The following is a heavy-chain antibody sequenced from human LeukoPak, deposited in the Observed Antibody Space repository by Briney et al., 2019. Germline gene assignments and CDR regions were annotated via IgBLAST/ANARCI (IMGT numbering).Heavy chain of an antibody. J-gene: IGHJ4*02. Sequence: SETLSLTCTVSGGSISSSSYYWGWIRQPPGKGLEWIGYIYHSGSTYYNPSLKSRVTISVDRSKNQFSLKLSSVAAADTAVYYCARALARYGDYPYYFDYWGQGTLVTVSS. D-gene: IGHD4-17*01. CDR1: GGSISSSSYY. CDR3: ARALARYGDYPYYFDY. V-gene: IGHV4-39*07. CDR2: IYHSGST.